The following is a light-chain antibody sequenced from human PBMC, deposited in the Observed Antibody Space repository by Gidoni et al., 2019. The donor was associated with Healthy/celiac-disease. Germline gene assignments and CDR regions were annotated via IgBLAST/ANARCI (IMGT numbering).Light chain of an antibody. Sequence: EIVLTQSPGTLSLSPGERATLSCRASQSVSSSYLAWYQQKPGQAPRLLIYGASSRATGIPDRFSGSGSETDVTLTISRLEPEDFAVYYCQQYGSSPFTFGPGTKVNIK. V-gene: IGKV3-20*01. J-gene: IGKJ3*01. CDR3: QQYGSSPFT. CDR2: GAS. CDR1: QSVSSSY.